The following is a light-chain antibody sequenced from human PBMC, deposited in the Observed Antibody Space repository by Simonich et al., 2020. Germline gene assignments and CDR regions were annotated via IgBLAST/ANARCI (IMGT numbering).Light chain of an antibody. CDR3: QQYNNWPRT. J-gene: IGKJ1*01. CDR1: QSGSSN. CDR2: GSS. Sequence: EIVMTQSPATLSVSPGERATLSCRASQSGSSNLTWYQQKPGQAPRLLIYGSSTRATGNPARFSCSGSGTELTLTIRSLQSEDFAVYYCQQYNNWPRTFGQGTKVEIK. V-gene: IGKV3-15*01.